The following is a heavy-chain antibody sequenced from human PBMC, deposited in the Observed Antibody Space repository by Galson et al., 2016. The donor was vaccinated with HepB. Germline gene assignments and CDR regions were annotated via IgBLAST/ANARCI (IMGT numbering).Heavy chain of an antibody. CDR3: AKAMASATPRTNWFDP. V-gene: IGHV3-30*18. Sequence: SLRLSCAASGFSFRNYGMHWVRQAPGQGLEWVAIISHDGGLKFYGDSVKGRFTISRDNSNNTLYLQMNSLRREDTAMYYCAKAMASATPRTNWFDPWGQGVLVTVSS. J-gene: IGHJ5*02. CDR2: ISHDGGLK. CDR1: GFSFRNYG. D-gene: IGHD1-1*01.